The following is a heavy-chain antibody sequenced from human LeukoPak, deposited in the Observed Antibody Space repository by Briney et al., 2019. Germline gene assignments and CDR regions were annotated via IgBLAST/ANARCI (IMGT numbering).Heavy chain of an antibody. V-gene: IGHV3-7*01. CDR1: GFTFRSYW. J-gene: IGHJ6*02. CDR3: ARPLWFGARDGMDV. Sequence: GGSLRLSCAASGFTFRSYWMSWVRQAPGKGLEWVANIKQDGSEKYYVDSVKGRFTISRDSAKNSLYLQMNSLRAEDTAVYYCARPLWFGARDGMDVWGQGTTVTVSS. CDR2: IKQDGSEK. D-gene: IGHD3-10*01.